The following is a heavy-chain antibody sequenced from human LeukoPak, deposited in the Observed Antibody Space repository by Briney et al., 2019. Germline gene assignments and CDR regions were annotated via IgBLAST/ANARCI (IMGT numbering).Heavy chain of an antibody. J-gene: IGHJ5*02. D-gene: IGHD4-17*01. CDR3: APHPASPNDYGDAT. V-gene: IGHV4/OR15-8*01. CDR1: GGSMSDSIT. CDR2: IHDDGRT. Sequence: PSETLSLTCSVSGGSMSDSITWGWVRQPPGKGLEWLANIHDDGRTAPNPSLRSRLTISQDRSKNQFSLKLSSVTAADTAVYYCAPHPASPNDYGDATWGQGTLVTVSS.